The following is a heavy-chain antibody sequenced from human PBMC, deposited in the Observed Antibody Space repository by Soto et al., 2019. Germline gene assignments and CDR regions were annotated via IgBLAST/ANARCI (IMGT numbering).Heavy chain of an antibody. D-gene: IGHD3-22*01. CDR1: GFTFSSYV. V-gene: IGHV3-23*01. CDR2: ISGSGGST. Sequence: PGGSLRLSCAASGFTFSSYVMSWGRQAPWKGLEWVSAISGSGGSTDYGDSVKGRFTISRDNSKNTLYLQMNSLRAEDTAVYYCAKVRADYYDSSGPIDYWGQGTLVTVSS. CDR3: AKVRADYYDSSGPIDY. J-gene: IGHJ4*02.